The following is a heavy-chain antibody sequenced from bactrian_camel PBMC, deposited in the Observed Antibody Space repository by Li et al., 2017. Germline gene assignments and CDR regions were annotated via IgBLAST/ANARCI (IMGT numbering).Heavy chain of an antibody. CDR2: IYTGDGST. CDR3: AADRGPTVGHYCRGGVWGEAHFAY. CDR1: GFTFSNNW. V-gene: IGHV3S6*01. J-gene: IGHJ6*01. Sequence: HVQLVESGGGSVQAGGSLRLSCAASGFTFSNNWMHWVRQAPGKGLEWVSSIYTGDGSTNSADSVKGRFTISRNKAENTVTLQMNSLKPEDTAMYYCAADRGPTVGHYCRGGVWGEAHFAYWGQGTQVTVS. D-gene: IGHD1*01.